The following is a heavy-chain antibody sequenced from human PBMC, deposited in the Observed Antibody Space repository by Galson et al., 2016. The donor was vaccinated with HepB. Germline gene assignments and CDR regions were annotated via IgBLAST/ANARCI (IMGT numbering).Heavy chain of an antibody. Sequence: SLRLSCAASGFTFSRHWMHWVRQSPGKGPEWVSGIDEGGRITAHADSVKGRFVISRDNARNTLFLQMNTLRVEDTAVYHCVRVPLYCTRTACPYFFDLWGPGTLTIVSS. V-gene: IGHV3-74*01. CDR2: IDEGGRIT. CDR1: GFTFSRHW. D-gene: IGHD2-21*02. J-gene: IGHJ4*02. CDR3: VRVPLYCTRTACPYFFDL.